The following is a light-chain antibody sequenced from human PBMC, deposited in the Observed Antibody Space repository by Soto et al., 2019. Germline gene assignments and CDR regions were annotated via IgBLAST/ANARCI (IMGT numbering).Light chain of an antibody. CDR1: QSISTNY. J-gene: IGKJ5*01. CDR2: AAS. CDR3: QQYGRT. Sequence: EVVLTQSPGTLSLSPGERATLSCRASQSISTNYLAWYQQKPGQAPKLLIYAASSRLTGIPDRCSGSGSGTYFTLTISRLEPEDFALYSCQQYGRTFGLGTRLHIK. V-gene: IGKV3-20*01.